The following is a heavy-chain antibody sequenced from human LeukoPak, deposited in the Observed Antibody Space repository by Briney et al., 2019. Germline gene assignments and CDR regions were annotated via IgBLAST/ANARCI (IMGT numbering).Heavy chain of an antibody. Sequence: GGSLRLSCLASGFSFNTYTMHWVRQAPGKGLEWVSSINSNSGDIHYAGSVEGRFTIARDNAKNSLFLQMNSLRDEDTAIYYCARESTYRSGLFDYWGQGTLVTVSS. D-gene: IGHD6-19*01. CDR2: INSNSGDI. CDR3: ARESTYRSGLFDY. J-gene: IGHJ4*02. CDR1: GFSFNTYT. V-gene: IGHV3-21*01.